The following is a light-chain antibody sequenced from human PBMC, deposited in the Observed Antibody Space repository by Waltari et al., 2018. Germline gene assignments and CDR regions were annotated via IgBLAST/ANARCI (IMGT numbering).Light chain of an antibody. Sequence: SYVLIQPPSVSVAPGQTARITCGGDNIYTNSVHWYLQKPGQAPVLVIYSDDDRPSGIPERFSGSNSGNTATLTITRVEAGDEADYYCQVWNNYNGDVIFGGGTKLTVL. J-gene: IGLJ2*01. V-gene: IGLV3-21*04. CDR2: SDD. CDR1: NIYTNS. CDR3: QVWNNYNGDVI.